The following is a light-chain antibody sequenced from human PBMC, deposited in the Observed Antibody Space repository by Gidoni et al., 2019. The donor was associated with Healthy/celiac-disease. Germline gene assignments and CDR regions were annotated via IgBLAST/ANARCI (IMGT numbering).Light chain of an antibody. J-gene: IGKJ2*01. V-gene: IGKV3-15*01. CDR1: QSVSSN. CDR2: GAS. CDR3: QQYNNWQYT. Sequence: IVMTQSPATLSVSPGERATLSCRASQSVSSNLAWYQQNPGQAHRLIIYGASTRATGIPARLSGSGYGKEFTLTISSLQYEDFAVYYCQQYNNWQYTFGQGTKLEIK.